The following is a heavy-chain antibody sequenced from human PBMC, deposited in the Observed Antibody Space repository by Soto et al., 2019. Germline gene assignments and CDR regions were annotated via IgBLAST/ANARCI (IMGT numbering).Heavy chain of an antibody. J-gene: IGHJ4*02. CDR1: GFTFSSYA. CDR2: ISGSGGST. V-gene: IGHV3-23*01. Sequence: EVQLLESGGGLVQPGGSLRLSCAASGFTFSSYAMSWVRQAPEKGMEWVAAISGSGGSTYYADSVKGRFTISRDNSKNTLYLEMNSPRAEDGAVYYCSKDLVRSNADYFDYWGQGTLVTVSS. CDR3: SKDLVRSNADYFDY. D-gene: IGHD2-15*01.